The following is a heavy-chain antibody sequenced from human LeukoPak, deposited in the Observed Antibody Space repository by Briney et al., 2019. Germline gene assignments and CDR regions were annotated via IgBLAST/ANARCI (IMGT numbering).Heavy chain of an antibody. Sequence: GGSLRLSCVASGITFSNYAVSWVRQAPEKGLDWVSVISGSAHKIRYAGSVKGRFTISRDNSENIVYLQMNNLRVENTAVYYCAGRPTGYSSGYIHWGQGTLVSVSS. J-gene: IGHJ4*02. D-gene: IGHD5-18*01. CDR1: GITFSNYA. V-gene: IGHV3-23*01. CDR2: ISGSAHKI. CDR3: AGRPTGYSSGYIH.